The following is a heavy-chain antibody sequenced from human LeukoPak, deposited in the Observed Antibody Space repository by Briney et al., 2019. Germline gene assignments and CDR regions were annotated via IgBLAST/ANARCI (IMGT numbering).Heavy chain of an antibody. V-gene: IGHV1-3*01. J-gene: IGHJ4*02. CDR2: INAGNGNT. D-gene: IGHD1-26*01. CDR3: ARDSERHPSGSYLGLDY. CDR1: GYTFTSYA. Sequence: ASVKVSCKASGYTFTSYAMHWVRQAPGQRLEWMGWINAGNGNTKYSQKFQGRVTITRDTSASTAYMELSSLRSEDSAVYYCARDSERHPSGSYLGLDYWGQGTLVTVSS.